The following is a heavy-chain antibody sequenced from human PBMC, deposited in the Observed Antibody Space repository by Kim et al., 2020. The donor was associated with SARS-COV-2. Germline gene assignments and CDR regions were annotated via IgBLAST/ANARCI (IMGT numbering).Heavy chain of an antibody. CDR3: AKDGGQVVITSYFDY. CDR2: ISYDGSNK. J-gene: IGHJ4*02. CDR1: GFTFSSYG. Sequence: LSLTCAASGFTFSSYGMHWVRQAPGKGLEWVAVISYDGSNKYYADSVKGRFTISRDNSKNTLYLQMNSLRAEDTAVYYCAKDGGQVVITSYFDYWGQGTLVTVSS. V-gene: IGHV3-30*18. D-gene: IGHD3-22*01.